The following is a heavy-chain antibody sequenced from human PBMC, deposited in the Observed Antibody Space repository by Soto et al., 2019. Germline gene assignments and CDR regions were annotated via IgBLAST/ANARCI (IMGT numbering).Heavy chain of an antibody. CDR3: TTGSVEGI. Sequence: EVQLVESAGGLVKPGGSLRLSCVASGFSFNEAWMNRVRQAPGQGLEWVGRIKTSAGGGATNYAAPVQGRFTISRDDSKNTLYLHMNSLRTEDTAIYYCTTGSVEGIWGQGTTVIVSS. CDR2: IKTSAGGGAT. J-gene: IGHJ6*02. V-gene: IGHV3-15*07. CDR1: GFSFNEAW. D-gene: IGHD2-15*01.